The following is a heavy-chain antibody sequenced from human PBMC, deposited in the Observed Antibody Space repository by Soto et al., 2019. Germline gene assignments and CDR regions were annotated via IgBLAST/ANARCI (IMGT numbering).Heavy chain of an antibody. J-gene: IGHJ6*02. V-gene: IGHV1-69*06. CDR2: IVPLFERP. CDR3: ARPGMDLSGYFSTHNYGVDL. Sequence: QVHLVQSGTQVKKPGSSVRVSCRASGGYVSEYAINWVRQAPGQGLEWVGGIVPLFERPQYAQNLQGRDTMTADKLKTTFYMELKGMTLEYTAVYYCARPGMDLSGYFSTHNYGVDLWGPGTTVTVSS. D-gene: IGHD3-3*01. CDR1: GGYVSEYA.